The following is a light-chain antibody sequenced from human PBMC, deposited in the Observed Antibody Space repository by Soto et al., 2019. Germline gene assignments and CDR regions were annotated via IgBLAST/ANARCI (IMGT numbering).Light chain of an antibody. V-gene: IGKV3-11*01. J-gene: IGKJ5*01. CDR3: QQASNWPPRTPPRT. CDR2: DVS. CDR1: ESVSRN. Sequence: EVVLTQSPATLSLSPGESATLSCRASESVSRNIAWYQQSPGRAPRLLIYDVSKRATGIPPRFSGSGSGTDFTLTVSGLEPEDFAIYYCQQASNWPPRTPPRTFGQGTRLEIK.